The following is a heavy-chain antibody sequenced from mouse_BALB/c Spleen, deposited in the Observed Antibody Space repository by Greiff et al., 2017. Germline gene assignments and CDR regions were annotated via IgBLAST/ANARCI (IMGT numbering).Heavy chain of an antibody. CDR2: INSNGGST. J-gene: IGHJ3*01. CDR3: ARDRGGYYFFAY. CDR1: GFTFSSYG. Sequence: EVQVVESGGGLVQPGGSLKLSCAASGFTFSSYGMSWVRQTPDKRLELVATINSNGGSTYYPDSVKGRFTISRDNAKNTLYLQMSSLKSEDTAMYYCARDRGGYYFFAYWGQGTLVTVSA. V-gene: IGHV5-6-3*01. D-gene: IGHD2-3*01.